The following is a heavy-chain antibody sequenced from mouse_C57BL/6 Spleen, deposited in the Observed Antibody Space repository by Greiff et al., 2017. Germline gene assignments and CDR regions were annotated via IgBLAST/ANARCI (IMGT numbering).Heavy chain of an antibody. D-gene: IGHD2-12*01. V-gene: IGHV1-69*01. CDR3: ASGLLYAY. CDR1: GYTFTSYW. Sequence: VQLQQPGAELVMPGASVKLSCKASGYTFTSYWMHWVKQRPGQGLEWIGEIDPSDSYTNYNQKFKGKSTLTVDKSSSTAYMQLSSLTSEDSAVYYCASGLLYAYWGQGTLVTVSA. J-gene: IGHJ3*01. CDR2: IDPSDSYT.